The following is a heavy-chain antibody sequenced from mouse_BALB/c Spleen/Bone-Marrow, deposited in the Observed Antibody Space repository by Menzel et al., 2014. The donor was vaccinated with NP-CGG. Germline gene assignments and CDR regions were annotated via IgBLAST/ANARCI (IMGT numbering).Heavy chain of an antibody. Sequence: EVQRVESGPGLVKPSQSLSLTCTVTGYSITSDYACNWIRQFPGNKLEWMGYINYSGSTSYNPSLKSRVSITRDTSKNQFFLQLNSVTTEDTATYYCARGSHFDYWGQGTTLTVSS. CDR2: INYSGST. J-gene: IGHJ2*01. CDR3: ARGSHFDY. V-gene: IGHV3-2*02. CDR1: GYSITSDYA.